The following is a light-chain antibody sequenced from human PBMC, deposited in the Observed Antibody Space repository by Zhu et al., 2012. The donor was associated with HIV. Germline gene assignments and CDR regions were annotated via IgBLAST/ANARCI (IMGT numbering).Light chain of an antibody. CDR1: QSISSNF. J-gene: IGKJ4*01. V-gene: IGKV3-20*01. Sequence: EIVLTQSPGTLSLSPGVRATLSCRASQSISSNFLAWYQQKPGQTPSLLIYGASSRATGIPDRFSGSGSGTDFTLTISRLEPEDFAVYYCQQYGSSPHTFGGGTKVDIK. CDR3: QQYGSSPHT. CDR2: GAS.